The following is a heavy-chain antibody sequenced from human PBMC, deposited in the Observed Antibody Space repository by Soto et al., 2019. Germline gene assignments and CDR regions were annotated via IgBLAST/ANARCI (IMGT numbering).Heavy chain of an antibody. J-gene: IGHJ6*02. CDR3: ARPWGYCSSTSCPLDV. Sequence: PGESLKISCKGSGYSLTSYWIGWVRQMPGKGLEWMGIIYPGDSDTRYSPSFQGQVTISADKSISTAYLQWSSLKASDTAMYYCARPWGYCSSTSCPLDVWGQGTTVTVSS. CDR1: GYSLTSYW. CDR2: IYPGDSDT. D-gene: IGHD2-2*01. V-gene: IGHV5-51*01.